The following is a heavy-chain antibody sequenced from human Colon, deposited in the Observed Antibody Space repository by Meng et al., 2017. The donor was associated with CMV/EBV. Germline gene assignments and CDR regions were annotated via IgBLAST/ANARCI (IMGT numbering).Heavy chain of an antibody. CDR2: ISTYNGDT. J-gene: IGHJ4*02. V-gene: IGHV1-18*01. CDR1: GYTFTNFG. CDR3: ARELARGGY. Sequence: QVQLGHSGAEVKKPGASVKVSCKTSGYTFTNFGISWVRQAPGQGLEWMAYISTYNGDTNYAQRFQGRVALTTDTSTSTVYMELGSLTSDDTAMYYCARELARGGYWGQGTLVTVSS.